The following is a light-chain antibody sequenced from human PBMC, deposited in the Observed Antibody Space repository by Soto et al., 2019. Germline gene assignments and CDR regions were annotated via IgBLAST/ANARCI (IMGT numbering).Light chain of an antibody. CDR2: AAS. CDR1: QGISSF. V-gene: IGKV1-9*01. J-gene: IGKJ5*01. Sequence: IQLTQTPSSLSASVGDRVTITCRASQGISSFLAWYQQKPGKAPKLLIYAASSLQSGVPSRFSGSGSGTEFSLTITSLQPEDFATYYCQQLFDSPITFGQGTRLEIK. CDR3: QQLFDSPIT.